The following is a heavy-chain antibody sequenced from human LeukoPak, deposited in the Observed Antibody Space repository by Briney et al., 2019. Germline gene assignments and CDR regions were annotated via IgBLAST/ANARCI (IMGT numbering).Heavy chain of an antibody. CDR3: ASNVLMVYALDY. V-gene: IGHV4-34*01. CDR1: GGSFSGYY. CDR2: INHSGST. D-gene: IGHD2-8*01. J-gene: IGHJ4*02. Sequence: SETLSLTCAVYGGSFSGYYWSWIRQPPGKGLEWIGEINHSGSTNYNPSLKSRVTISVDTSKDRFSLKLSSVTAADTAVYYCASNVLMVYALDYWGQGTLVTVSS.